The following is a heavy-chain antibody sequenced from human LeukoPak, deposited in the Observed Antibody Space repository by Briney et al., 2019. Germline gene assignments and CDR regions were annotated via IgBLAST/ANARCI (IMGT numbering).Heavy chain of an antibody. D-gene: IGHD6-19*01. Sequence: MSSETLSLTCAVSGGSINSHYWGWIRQPPGKGLQWIGDIYSTGKNNYNPSLKSRVTISLDTSKSHLSLNLTSVLAADTAIYYCVRRDTGWNCFDYWGQGILVTVSS. CDR1: GGSINSHY. CDR2: IYSTGKN. V-gene: IGHV4-4*08. CDR3: VRRDTGWNCFDY. J-gene: IGHJ4*02.